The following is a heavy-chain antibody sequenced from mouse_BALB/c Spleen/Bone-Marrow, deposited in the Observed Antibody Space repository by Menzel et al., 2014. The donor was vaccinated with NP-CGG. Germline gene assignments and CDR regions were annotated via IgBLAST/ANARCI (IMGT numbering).Heavy chain of an antibody. CDR2: IWGDGST. J-gene: IGHJ4*01. V-gene: IGHV2-6-7*01. CDR1: GFSLTGYG. CDR3: ARDSFLITRALDY. D-gene: IGHD2-4*01. Sequence: VQLQQSGPGLVAPSQSLSITCTVSGFSLTGYGVCWVRQPPGKGLEWLGMIWGDGSTDYNSALKSRLSISKDNSKSQVFLKMNSLQTDDTARYYCARDSFLITRALDYWGQGTSVTVSS.